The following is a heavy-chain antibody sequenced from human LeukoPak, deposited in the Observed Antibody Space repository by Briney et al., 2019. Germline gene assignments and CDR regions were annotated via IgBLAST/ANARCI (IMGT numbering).Heavy chain of an antibody. CDR3: ARDMVGATYYYYYYGMDV. Sequence: GGSLRLSCAVSGFTFSGFWMSWSRQAPGKGLEWVASINSDGSEGYYADVVKGRFTISRDNAKNSLYLQMNSLRAEDTAVYYCARDMVGATYYYYYYGMDVWGQGTTVTVSS. CDR2: INSDGSEG. V-gene: IGHV3-7*03. J-gene: IGHJ6*02. CDR1: GFTFSGFW. D-gene: IGHD1-26*01.